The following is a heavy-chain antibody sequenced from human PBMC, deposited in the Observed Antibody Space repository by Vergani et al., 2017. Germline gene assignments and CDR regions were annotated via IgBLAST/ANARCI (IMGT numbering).Heavy chain of an antibody. CDR2: IYYSGST. Sequence: QVQLQESGPGLVKPSETLSLTCTVSGGSISSYYWSWIRQPPGKGLEWIGYIYYSGSTNYNPSLKSRVTISVDTSKNQFYLKLSSVTDADTAVYYWARAAAGSYFDYWGQGTLVTVSS. D-gene: IGHD6-13*01. V-gene: IGHV4-59*01. CDR3: ARAAAGSYFDY. J-gene: IGHJ4*02. CDR1: GGSISSYY.